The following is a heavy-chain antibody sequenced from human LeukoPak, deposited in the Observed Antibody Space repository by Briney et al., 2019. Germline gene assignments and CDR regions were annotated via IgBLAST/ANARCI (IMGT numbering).Heavy chain of an antibody. D-gene: IGHD1-26*01. CDR1: GFTFSSYG. J-gene: IGHJ4*02. CDR3: ARDLSGSYAGGYYFDY. V-gene: IGHV3-30*03. CDR2: ISYDGSNK. Sequence: GGSLRLSCAASGFTFSSYGMHWVRQAPGKGLEWVAVISYDGSNKYYADSVKGRFTISRDNSKNTLYLQMNSLRAEDTAVYYCARDLSGSYAGGYYFDYWGQGTLVTVSS.